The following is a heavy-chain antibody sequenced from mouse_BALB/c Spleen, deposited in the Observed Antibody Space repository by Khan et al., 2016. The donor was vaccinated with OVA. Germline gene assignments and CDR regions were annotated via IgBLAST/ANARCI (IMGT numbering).Heavy chain of an antibody. J-gene: IGHJ3*01. D-gene: IGHD2-5*01. V-gene: IGHV1-4*01. CDR3: GREGAYYRNYCWFAY. CDR2: INPSSGYT. CDR1: GYTFTSYT. Sequence: QVQLKESGAELARPGASVKMSCKASGYTFTSYTMHWVKQRPGQGLEWIGYINPSSGYTNYNQKFKDKATLTADKSSSTAYMQLSSLTSEDSAVYYCGREGAYYRNYCWFAYWGQGTLVTVSA.